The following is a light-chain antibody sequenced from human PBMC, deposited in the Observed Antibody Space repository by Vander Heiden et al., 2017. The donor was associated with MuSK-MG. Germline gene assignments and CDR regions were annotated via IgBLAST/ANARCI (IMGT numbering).Light chain of an antibody. J-gene: IGKJ4*01. V-gene: IGKV3-11*01. Sequence: EIVLTQSPATLSLSPGERATLSCRASQSIKSYLAWYQQKPGQAPRLLISDGSNRATGVPARFSGSGSGTDFTLTISSLEPEDFAVYYCQQRDSWPLTFGGGTKVEIK. CDR1: QSIKSY. CDR3: QQRDSWPLT. CDR2: DGS.